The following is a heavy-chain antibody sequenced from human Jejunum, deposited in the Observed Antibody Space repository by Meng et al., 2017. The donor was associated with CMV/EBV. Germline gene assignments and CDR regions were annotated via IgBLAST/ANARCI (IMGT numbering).Heavy chain of an antibody. CDR3: VRDNRGGNWQ. J-gene: IGHJ1*01. CDR2: LPPTATSV. Sequence: AGSACTFSTYTLSWLRHAPGNRLACVSSLPPTATSVYYADSMSGRFTISRDNAKNSVYLQLNSLRVEDTAMFYCVRDNRGGNWQWGQGTLVTVSS. CDR1: ACTFSTYT. D-gene: IGHD1-1*01. V-gene: IGHV3-21*01.